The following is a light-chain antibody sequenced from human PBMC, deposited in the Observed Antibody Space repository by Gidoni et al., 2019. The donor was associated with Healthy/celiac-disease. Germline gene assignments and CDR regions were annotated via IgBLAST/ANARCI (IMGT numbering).Light chain of an antibody. CDR3: QQYNSYSQT. J-gene: IGKJ2*01. V-gene: IGKV1-5*03. CDR2: KAS. CDR1: QSISSW. Sequence: DIQMTQSPSTLSASVGDRATITSRASQSISSWLAWYQQKPGKAPKLLIYKASSLESGVPSRFSGSGSGTEFTLTISSLQPDDFATYYCQQYNSYSQTFGQGTKLEIK.